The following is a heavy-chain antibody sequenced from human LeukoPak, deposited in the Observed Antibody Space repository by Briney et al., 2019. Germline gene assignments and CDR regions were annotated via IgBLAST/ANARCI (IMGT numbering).Heavy chain of an antibody. Sequence: GGSLRLSCAASGFTVSNNYMHWVRQAPGKGLEWVAVISYDGSNKYYADSVKGRFTISRDNSKNTLYLQMNSLRAEDTAVYYCAKDWTGTKPFDLWGRGTRVTVSS. CDR2: ISYDGSNK. D-gene: IGHD3/OR15-3a*01. V-gene: IGHV3-30*18. J-gene: IGHJ2*01. CDR3: AKDWTGTKPFDL. CDR1: GFTVSNNY.